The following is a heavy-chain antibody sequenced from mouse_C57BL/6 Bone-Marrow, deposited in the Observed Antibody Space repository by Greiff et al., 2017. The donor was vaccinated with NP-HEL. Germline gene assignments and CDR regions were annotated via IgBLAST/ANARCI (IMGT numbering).Heavy chain of an antibody. V-gene: IGHV10-1*01. CDR1: GFSFNTYA. D-gene: IGHD2-3*01. Sequence: EVQGVESGGGLVQPKGSLKLSCAASGFSFNTYAMNWVRQAPGKGLEWVARIRSKSNNYATYYADSVKDRFTISRDDSESMLYLQMNNLKTEDTAMYYCVRDGWLNFDYWGQGTTLTVSS. CDR2: IRSKSNNYAT. J-gene: IGHJ2*01. CDR3: VRDGWLNFDY.